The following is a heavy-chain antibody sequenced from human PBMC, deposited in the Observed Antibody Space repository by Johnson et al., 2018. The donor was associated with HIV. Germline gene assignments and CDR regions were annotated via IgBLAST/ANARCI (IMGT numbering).Heavy chain of an antibody. D-gene: IGHD6-6*01. CDR2: ISYDGSNK. V-gene: IGHV3-30*04. J-gene: IGHJ3*02. Sequence: VQLVESGGGVVQPGRSLRLSCAASGFTFSSYAMHWVRQAPGKGLEWVAVISYDGSNKYYADSVKGRFTISRDNSKNTLYLQMNSLRAEDTALYYCAKDINGGLEYSSSSERFSGAFDIWGQGTMVTVSS. CDR1: GFTFSSYA. CDR3: AKDINGGLEYSSSSERFSGAFDI.